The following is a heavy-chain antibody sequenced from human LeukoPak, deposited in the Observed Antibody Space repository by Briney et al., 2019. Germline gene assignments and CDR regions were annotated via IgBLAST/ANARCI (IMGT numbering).Heavy chain of an antibody. Sequence: GGSLRLSCAASRFTVSSNYMSWVRQAPGKGLEWVSVIYSGGSTYYADSVKGRFTISRDNPRNTVYLQINSLRDDDTAVYYCGKTTVGYSSGQKPAWPVDFWGQGTLVTVSS. J-gene: IGHJ4*02. V-gene: IGHV3-53*01. CDR3: GKTTVGYSSGQKPAWPVDF. CDR1: RFTVSSNY. CDR2: IYSGGST. D-gene: IGHD5-18*01.